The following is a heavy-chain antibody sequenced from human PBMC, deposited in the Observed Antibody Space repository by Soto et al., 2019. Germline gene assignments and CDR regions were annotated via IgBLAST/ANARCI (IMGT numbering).Heavy chain of an antibody. D-gene: IGHD1-7*01. Sequence: QAQLLQSGAEVKKPGASVKVSCKASGYTFINYFIHWVRQAPGQRLEWIGIVDPNRGSADYAQKFQGRVTMTTDVSTRTVFMDLSSLTSEDTAVYYCARPLIGNTVDLWGQGTTVIVSS. V-gene: IGHV1-46*01. CDR2: VDPNRGSA. CDR1: GYTFINYF. CDR3: ARPLIGNTVDL. J-gene: IGHJ3*01.